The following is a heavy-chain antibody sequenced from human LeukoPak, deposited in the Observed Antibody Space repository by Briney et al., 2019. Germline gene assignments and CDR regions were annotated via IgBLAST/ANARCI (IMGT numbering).Heavy chain of an antibody. CDR1: GGSISGHY. D-gene: IGHD1-26*01. CDR2: IYSSGST. J-gene: IGHJ4*02. V-gene: IGHV4-59*11. CDR3: ARALVGASINY. Sequence: SETLSLTRTVSGGSISGHYWSWIRQPPGKGLEWIGYIYSSGSTNYNPSLKSRITMSLDTSKNQFSLKLSSVTAADTAVYYCARALVGASINYWGQGTLVTVSS.